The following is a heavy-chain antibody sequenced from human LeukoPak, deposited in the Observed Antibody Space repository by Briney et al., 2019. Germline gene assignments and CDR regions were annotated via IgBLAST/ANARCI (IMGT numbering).Heavy chain of an antibody. CDR2: IRYDGSNK. D-gene: IGHD1-26*01. V-gene: IGHV3-30*02. J-gene: IGHJ4*02. Sequence: PGGSLRLSCAASGFTFSSYGMHWVRQAPGKGLGWVAFIRYDGSNKYYADSVKGRFTISRDNSKNTLYLQMNSLRAEDTAVYYCAKAPAVGATGYFDYWGQGTLVTVSS. CDR3: AKAPAVGATGYFDY. CDR1: GFTFSSYG.